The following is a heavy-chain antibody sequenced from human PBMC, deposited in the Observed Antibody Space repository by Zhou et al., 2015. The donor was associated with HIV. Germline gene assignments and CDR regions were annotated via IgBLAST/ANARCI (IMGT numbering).Heavy chain of an antibody. Sequence: QVQLVQSGAEVKKPGSSVKVSCKASGGTFSSYAISWVRQAPGQGLEWMGGIIPIFGTANYAQKFQGRVTITADESTSTAYMELSSLRSEDTAVYYCARDRDKHYDFWSGYYPDDYYYYYMDVWGKGTTVTVSS. J-gene: IGHJ6*03. CDR3: ARDRDKHYDFWSGYYPDDYYYYYMDV. V-gene: IGHV1-69*01. D-gene: IGHD3-3*01. CDR2: IIPIFGTA. CDR1: GGTFSSYA.